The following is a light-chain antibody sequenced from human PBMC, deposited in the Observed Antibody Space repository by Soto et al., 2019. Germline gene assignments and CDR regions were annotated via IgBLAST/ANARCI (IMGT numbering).Light chain of an antibody. CDR1: SSDVGGYNY. CDR2: DVS. CDR3: CSYAGNSLWV. J-gene: IGLJ3*02. V-gene: IGLV2-11*01. Sequence: QSALTQPRSVSGSPGQSVTISCTGTSSDVGGYNYVSWYQQHPGKAPKLVIYDVSKRPSGVPDRFSGSKSANTASLTISGLQAEDEADYYCCSYAGNSLWVFGGGTKLPS.